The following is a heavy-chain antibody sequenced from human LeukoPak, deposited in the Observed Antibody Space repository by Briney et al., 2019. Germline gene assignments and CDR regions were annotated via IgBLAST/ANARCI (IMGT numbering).Heavy chain of an antibody. CDR3: ARRSPYDISSTFADY. Sequence: GESLKISCKCSGSTFTNYWIGWVRQMRGKGLEWMEMVYPGDSATKCSPSFRGQVTISADTSITTAYLQWRSLKASDTAMYYCARRSPYDISSTFADYWGQGTPVTVSS. CDR1: GSTFTNYW. CDR2: VYPGDSAT. J-gene: IGHJ4*02. V-gene: IGHV5-51*01. D-gene: IGHD6-6*01.